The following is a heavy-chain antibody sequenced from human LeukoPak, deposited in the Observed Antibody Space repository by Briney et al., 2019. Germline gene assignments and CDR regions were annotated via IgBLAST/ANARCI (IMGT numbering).Heavy chain of an antibody. CDR1: GGSFSGYY. J-gene: IGHJ5*02. CDR2: INHSGST. V-gene: IGHV4-34*01. Sequence: SETLSLTCAVYGGSFSGYYWSWIRQPPGKGLEWIGEINHSGSTNYNPSLKSRVTISVDTSKNQFSLKLSSVTAADTAVYYCARAQYYDILTGYYSYNWFDPWGQGTPVTVSS. CDR3: ARAQYYDILTGYYSYNWFDP. D-gene: IGHD3-9*01.